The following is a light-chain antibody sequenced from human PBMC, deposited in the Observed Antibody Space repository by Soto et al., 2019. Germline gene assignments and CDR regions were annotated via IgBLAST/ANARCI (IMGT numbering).Light chain of an antibody. V-gene: IGLV2-14*01. CDR2: EVS. Sequence: SALTQPASVSGSPGQSVTISCTGTSSDVGAYKYVSWYQQHPGKAPKLMIYEVSNRPSGVSNRFSGSKSCNTASLTISGLQADDEADYYCNSYAGDIIRFVFGTGTKVTVL. J-gene: IGLJ1*01. CDR1: SSDVGAYKY. CDR3: NSYAGDIIRFV.